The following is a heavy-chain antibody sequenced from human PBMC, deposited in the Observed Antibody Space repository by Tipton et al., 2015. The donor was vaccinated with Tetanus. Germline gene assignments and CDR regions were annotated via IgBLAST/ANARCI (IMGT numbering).Heavy chain of an antibody. CDR2: IYYNGST. CDR3: ARAGPLSNLTP. J-gene: IGHJ5*02. CDR1: GDSISNYYY. V-gene: IGHV4-59*01. Sequence: TLSLTCIVSGDSISNYYYWSWIRQPPGKGLEWIGHIYYNGSTKYNPSLKSRVTISVDTSKNQFSLKLTSVTAADMAVYYCARAGPLSNLTPWGQGSLVTVSS.